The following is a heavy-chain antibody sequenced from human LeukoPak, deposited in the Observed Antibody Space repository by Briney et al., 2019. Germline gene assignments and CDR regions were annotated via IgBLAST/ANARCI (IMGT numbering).Heavy chain of an antibody. D-gene: IGHD6-6*01. Sequence: GGSLRLSCAASGFTFSSYSMNCVRQAPGKGLEWVSSISSSSSYIYYADSVKGRFTISRDNAKNSLYLQMNSLRAEDTAVYYCARDKSAARGYYFDYWGQGTLVTVSS. CDR2: ISSSSSYI. V-gene: IGHV3-21*01. CDR1: GFTFSSYS. CDR3: ARDKSAARGYYFDY. J-gene: IGHJ4*02.